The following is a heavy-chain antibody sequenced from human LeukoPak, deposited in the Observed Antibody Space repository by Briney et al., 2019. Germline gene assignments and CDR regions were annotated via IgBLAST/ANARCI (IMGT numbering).Heavy chain of an antibody. CDR1: GGSISSYY. Sequence: SETLSLTCTVSGGSISSYYWSWIRRPPGKGLEWIGSIYYSGSTNYNPSLKSRVTISVDTSKNQFSLKLSSVTAADTAVYYCARDRRYGDYPLYGMDVWGKGTTVTVSS. V-gene: IGHV4-59*01. CDR2: IYYSGST. J-gene: IGHJ6*04. D-gene: IGHD4-17*01. CDR3: ARDRRYGDYPLYGMDV.